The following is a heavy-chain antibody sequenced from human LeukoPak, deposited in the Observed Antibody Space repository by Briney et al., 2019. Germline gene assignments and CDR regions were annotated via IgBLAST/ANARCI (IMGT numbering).Heavy chain of an antibody. D-gene: IGHD1-7*01. Sequence: PSETLSLTCTVSGGSISSGDYYWSWIRQPPGKGLEWIGYIYYSGSTYYNPSLKSRVTISVDTSKNQFSLKLSSVTAADTAVYYCARAPIANYPFDYWGQGTPVTVSS. CDR1: GGSISSGDYY. J-gene: IGHJ4*02. V-gene: IGHV4-30-4*01. CDR2: IYYSGST. CDR3: ARAPIANYPFDY.